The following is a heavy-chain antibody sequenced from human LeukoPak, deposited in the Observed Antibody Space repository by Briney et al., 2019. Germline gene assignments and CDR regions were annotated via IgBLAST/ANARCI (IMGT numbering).Heavy chain of an antibody. D-gene: IGHD6-6*01. V-gene: IGHV3-48*01. CDR1: RFTFSSYS. J-gene: IGHJ4*02. CDR3: ARRAYSSSEFDY. CDR2: ISSSTSTI. Sequence: GGSPRLSCAASRFTFSSYSMNWVRQAPGKGLEWVSYISSSTSTIYYADTVEGRFTISRDNAKNSLYLQMNSLRAEDTAVYYYARRAYSSSEFDYWGQGTLVTVSS.